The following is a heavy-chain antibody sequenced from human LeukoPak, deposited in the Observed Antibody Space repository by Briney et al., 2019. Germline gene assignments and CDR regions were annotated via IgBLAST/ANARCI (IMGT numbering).Heavy chain of an antibody. CDR1: GYTFTSYD. Sequence: GASVTVSCKASGYTFTSYDINWVRQATGQGLEWMGWMNPNSGNTGYAQKFQGRVTMTRNTSKSTAYMELSSLRSEDTAVYYCARGGASPIGQQLVRGGVDYWGQGTLVTVSS. V-gene: IGHV1-8*01. CDR2: MNPNSGNT. CDR3: ARGGASPIGQQLVRGGVDY. J-gene: IGHJ4*02. D-gene: IGHD6-6*01.